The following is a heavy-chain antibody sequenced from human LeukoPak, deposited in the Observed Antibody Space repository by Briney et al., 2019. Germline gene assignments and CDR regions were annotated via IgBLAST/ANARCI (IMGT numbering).Heavy chain of an antibody. Sequence: ASVKVSCKASGYTFTSYAMHWVRQAPGQRLEWMGWINAGNGNTKYSQKFQGRVTITRNTSISTAYMELSSLRSEDTAVYYCARLGFYYDSSGYYRLDAFDIWGQGTMVTVSS. J-gene: IGHJ3*02. V-gene: IGHV1-3*01. CDR1: GYTFTSYA. D-gene: IGHD3-22*01. CDR2: INAGNGNT. CDR3: ARLGFYYDSSGYYRLDAFDI.